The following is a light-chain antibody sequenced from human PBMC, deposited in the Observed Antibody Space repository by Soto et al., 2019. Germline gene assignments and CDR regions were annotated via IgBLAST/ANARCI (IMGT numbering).Light chain of an antibody. CDR2: GAS. CDR1: QSIGKSY. V-gene: IGKV3-20*01. Sequence: ETVLTQSPGTVSLSPGESATLSCRASQSIGKSYLAWFQHKPGQAPRLLIYGASTRATGIPDRFRGSGSGTDFTLTVSRLESEDFAVYYCQQYAESPLTFGGGTKVDI. CDR3: QQYAESPLT. J-gene: IGKJ4*01.